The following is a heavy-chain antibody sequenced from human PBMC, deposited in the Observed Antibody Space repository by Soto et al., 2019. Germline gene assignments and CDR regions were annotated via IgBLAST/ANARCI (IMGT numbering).Heavy chain of an antibody. CDR3: TKANTDYYYYYFMDV. V-gene: IGHV3-9*01. CDR2: ISWNSGFI. Sequence: EVRLVESGGGLVQPGTSLRLSCAASGFSFGDHAMHWVRQAPGKGLEWVSGISWNSGFIGYADSVQGRFTISRDNAKDSVYLQMNSLRPEDTALYYCTKANTDYYYYYFMDVWGRGTPVTVSS. J-gene: IGHJ6*03. CDR1: GFSFGDHA. D-gene: IGHD5-18*01.